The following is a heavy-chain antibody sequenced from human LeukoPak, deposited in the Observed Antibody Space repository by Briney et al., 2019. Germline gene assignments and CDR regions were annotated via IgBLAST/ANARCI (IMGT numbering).Heavy chain of an antibody. J-gene: IGHJ4*02. Sequence: PGGSLRLSCAASGFTFSDYWMHWVRQAPGKGLEWVAVISYDGSNKYYADSVKGRFTISRDNSKDTLYLQMNSLRAEDTAVYYCARDPLGDSTYYFDYWGQGTLVTVSS. CDR2: ISYDGSNK. CDR1: GFTFSDYW. V-gene: IGHV3-30*03. D-gene: IGHD2-21*01. CDR3: ARDPLGDSTYYFDY.